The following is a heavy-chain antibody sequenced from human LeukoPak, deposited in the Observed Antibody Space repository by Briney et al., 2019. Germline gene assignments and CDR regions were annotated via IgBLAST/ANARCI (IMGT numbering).Heavy chain of an antibody. D-gene: IGHD3-9*01. CDR1: GFTFRSYA. Sequence: PGGPLRLSCAASGFTFRSYAMSWVRQAPGKGLEWVSAISGSGGCTYYADSAKGRFTISRDNSKNTLYLQMNSLRAEDTAVYYCAKDPYAILTGYRYYFDYWGQGTLVTVSS. J-gene: IGHJ4*02. V-gene: IGHV3-23*01. CDR3: AKDPYAILTGYRYYFDY. CDR2: ISGSGGCT.